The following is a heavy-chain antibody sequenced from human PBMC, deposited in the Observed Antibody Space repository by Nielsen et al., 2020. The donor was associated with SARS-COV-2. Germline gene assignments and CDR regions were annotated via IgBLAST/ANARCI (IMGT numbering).Heavy chain of an antibody. D-gene: IGHD4-17*01. CDR3: AKAYGDYYYGMDV. Sequence: GESLKISCAASGFTFSDYYMSWIRQAPGKGLEWVSYIRSSGSTIYYADSVKGRFTISRDNAKNSLYLQMNSLRAEDTAVYYCAKAYGDYYYGMDVWGQGTTVTVSS. CDR1: GFTFSDYY. V-gene: IGHV3-11*01. CDR2: IRSSGSTI. J-gene: IGHJ6*02.